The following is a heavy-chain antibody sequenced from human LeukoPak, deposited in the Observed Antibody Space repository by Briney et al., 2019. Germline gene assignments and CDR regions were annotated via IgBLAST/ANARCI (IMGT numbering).Heavy chain of an antibody. V-gene: IGHV3-15*01. CDR1: GFTFSNAW. CDR2: IKSKTDGGTT. Sequence: GGSLRLSCAASGFTFSNAWLIWVRQAPGKGLEWVGRIKSKTDGGTTDYAAPVKGRFTISRDDSQNMLYLQMSSLNTEDTAVYYCVTEPSWFDPWGQGTLVTVS. J-gene: IGHJ5*02. CDR3: VTEPSWFDP.